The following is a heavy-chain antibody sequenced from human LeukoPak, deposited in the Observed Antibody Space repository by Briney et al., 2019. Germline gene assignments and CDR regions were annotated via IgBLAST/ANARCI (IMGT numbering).Heavy chain of an antibody. D-gene: IGHD1-1*01. Sequence: PSETLSLTCAVYGGSFSGHYWSWIRQPPGKGLEGIGEINHSGSTNYNPSLKSRVTISVDTSKNQFSLKLSSVTAADTAVYYCARGYRKLAHYWYFDLWGRGTLATVSS. CDR1: GGSFSGHY. J-gene: IGHJ2*01. CDR2: INHSGST. V-gene: IGHV4-34*01. CDR3: ARGYRKLAHYWYFDL.